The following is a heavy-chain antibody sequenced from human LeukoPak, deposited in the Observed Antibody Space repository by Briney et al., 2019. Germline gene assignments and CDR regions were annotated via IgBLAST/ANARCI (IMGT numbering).Heavy chain of an antibody. J-gene: IGHJ4*02. D-gene: IGHD2-2*02. CDR3: ARDYTDGDYNDY. CDR1: VFTFSSYW. CDR2: IKQDGSEK. V-gene: IGHV3-7*01. Sequence: TGGSLRLSCAASVFTFSSYWMSWVRQAPGKGLEWVANIKQDGSEKYYVDSVKGRFTISRDNAKNSLYLQMNSLRAEDTAVYYCARDYTDGDYNDYWGQGTLVTVSS.